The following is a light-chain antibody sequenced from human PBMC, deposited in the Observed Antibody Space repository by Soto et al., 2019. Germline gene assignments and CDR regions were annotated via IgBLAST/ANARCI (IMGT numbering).Light chain of an antibody. Sequence: DIQMTQSPSSLSASVGDRVTITCRASEGIRNDLLGWYQQKPGKAPKCLIYNAFSLQSGVPSRSSGSGSGTEFPLTINTLQPEDFATSYYLQHDTYPFTFGHGPKVDIK. CDR3: LQHDTYPFT. CDR1: EGIRND. J-gene: IGKJ1*01. V-gene: IGKV1-17*01. CDR2: NAF.